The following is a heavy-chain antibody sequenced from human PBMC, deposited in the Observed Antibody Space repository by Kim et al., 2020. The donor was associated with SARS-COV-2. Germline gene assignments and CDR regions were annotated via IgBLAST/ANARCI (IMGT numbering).Heavy chain of an antibody. V-gene: IGHV4-34*01. D-gene: IGHD2-15*01. CDR1: GGSFSGYY. J-gene: IGHJ6*02. CDR2: INHIGGT. Sequence: SETLSLTCAVYGGSFSGYYWTWIRLSAGKGLEWIGEINHIGGTNYNPSLKSRVTISVDTSKNQFSLKLSSVTAADTALYYCARSRFCRGGYCISRVLRYYHGMDVWGQGTTVTVSS. CDR3: ARSRFCRGGYCISRVLRYYHGMDV.